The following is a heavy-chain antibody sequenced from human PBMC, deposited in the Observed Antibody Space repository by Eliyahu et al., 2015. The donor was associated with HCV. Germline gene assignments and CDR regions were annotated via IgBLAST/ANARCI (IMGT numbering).Heavy chain of an antibody. CDR1: GFSLNTSGVG. CDR2: IYWDDXA. J-gene: IGHJ4*02. D-gene: IGHD3-10*01. V-gene: IGHV2-5*02. Sequence: QITLKESGPTAVKPTQTLTLTCTFXGFSLNTSGVGVGWIRXPPGXALGWLALIYWDDXARYSPSLESRPTITKDTSKNQVVLTMTNMDSVDTATYYCAHTSDTFGESFDYWGQGTLVTVSS. CDR3: AHTSDTFGESFDY.